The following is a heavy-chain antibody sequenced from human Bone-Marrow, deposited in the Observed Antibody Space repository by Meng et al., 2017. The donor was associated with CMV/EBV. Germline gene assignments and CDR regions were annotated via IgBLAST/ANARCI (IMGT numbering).Heavy chain of an antibody. CDR3: ARDSGIVVVVAANDYYYYGMDV. D-gene: IGHD2-15*01. V-gene: IGHV1-69*05. J-gene: IGHJ6*02. CDR1: GGTFSSYA. CDR2: IIPIFGTA. Sequence: SVKVSCKASGGTFSSYAISWVRQAPGQGLEWMGGIIPIFGTANYAQKFQGRVTITTDESTSTAYMELSSLRSEDTAVYYYARDSGIVVVVAANDYYYYGMDVWGQGTTVTVSS.